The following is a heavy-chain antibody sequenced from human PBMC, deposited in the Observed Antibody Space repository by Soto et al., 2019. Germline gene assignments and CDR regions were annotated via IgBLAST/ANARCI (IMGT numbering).Heavy chain of an antibody. CDR2: IIPIFGTA. CDR3: ALHTARSLRVHLDY. V-gene: IGHV1-69*01. D-gene: IGHD2-21*02. Sequence: GAWVKVACKASGGNFSSYALSWVRQAPGQGLEWMGGIIPIFGTANYAQKFQGRVTITADESTSTAYMELSSLRSEETAVYYCALHTARSLRVHLDYWGQGSLDTVTS. J-gene: IGHJ4*02. CDR1: GGNFSSYA.